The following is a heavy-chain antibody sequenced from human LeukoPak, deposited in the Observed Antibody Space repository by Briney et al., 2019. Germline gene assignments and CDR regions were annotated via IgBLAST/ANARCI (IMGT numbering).Heavy chain of an antibody. Sequence: ASVKVSCKASGYTFTSYHIHWVRQAPGQGLEWMGIINPGGGATSYAQKFQGRVTMTRDTSTSTVYMELSSLRSEDTAVYYCARGYSDSSGIDYWGQGTLVTVSS. V-gene: IGHV1-46*01. CDR3: ARGYSDSSGIDY. D-gene: IGHD3-22*01. CDR1: GYTFTSYH. J-gene: IGHJ4*02. CDR2: INPGGGAT.